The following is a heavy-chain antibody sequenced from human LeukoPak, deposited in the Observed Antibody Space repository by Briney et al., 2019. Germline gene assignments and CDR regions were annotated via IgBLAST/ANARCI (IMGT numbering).Heavy chain of an antibody. Sequence: GESLKISCKASGYRFTSYWIGWVRQMPGKSLEWMGTIYPGDSDTRYSPSFRGQVTISADKSISTAYLQWSSLKASDTAIYYCARETSTAGSFRFWGQGTLVTVSS. CDR3: ARETSTAGSFRF. CDR1: GYRFTSYW. V-gene: IGHV5-51*01. CDR2: IYPGDSDT. J-gene: IGHJ4*02. D-gene: IGHD4-17*01.